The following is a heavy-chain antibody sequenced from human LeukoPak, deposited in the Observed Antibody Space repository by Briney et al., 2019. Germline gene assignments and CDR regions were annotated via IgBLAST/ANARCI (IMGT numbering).Heavy chain of an antibody. J-gene: IGHJ4*02. CDR2: IYTAGNT. CDR1: GFVLSHKY. Sequence: GGSLRLSCAASGFVLSHKYRSWVRQAPGRGLEGLSIIYTAGNTYSADSVKGRFTISRDNSRNTVYLQMNNLRDDDTAVYYCARGQTDLLRNYFDYWGPGTPVTVSS. V-gene: IGHV3-66*01. CDR3: ARGQTDLLRNYFDY.